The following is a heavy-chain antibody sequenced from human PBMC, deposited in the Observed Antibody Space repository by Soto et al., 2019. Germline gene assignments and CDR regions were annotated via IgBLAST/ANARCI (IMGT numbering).Heavy chain of an antibody. CDR1: GDSISSYY. CDR3: ARSLPGIAVAGNMDV. V-gene: IGHV4-59*01. J-gene: IGHJ6*02. CDR2: IYYSGST. D-gene: IGHD6-19*01. Sequence: PSETLSLTCTVSGDSISSYYWSWIRQPPGKGLEWIGYIYYSGSTNYNPSLKSRVTISVDTSKNQFSLKLSSVTAADTAVYYCARSLPGIAVAGNMDVWGQGTTVTVSS.